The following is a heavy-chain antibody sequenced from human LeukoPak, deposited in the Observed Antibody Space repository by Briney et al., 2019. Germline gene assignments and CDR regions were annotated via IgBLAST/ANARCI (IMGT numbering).Heavy chain of an antibody. V-gene: IGHV3-23*01. D-gene: IGHD2-2*01. CDR1: GFTFSSYA. CDR2: ISGSGGST. Sequence: GGSLRLSCAASGFTFSSYAMSWVRQAPGKGLEWVSAISGSGGSTYYADSVKGRFTISRDNSKNTLYLQMNSLRAEDTAVYYCAKDLDIVVVPAAMQNSNPGGYWGQGTLVPVSS. CDR3: AKDLDIVVVPAAMQNSNPGGY. J-gene: IGHJ4*02.